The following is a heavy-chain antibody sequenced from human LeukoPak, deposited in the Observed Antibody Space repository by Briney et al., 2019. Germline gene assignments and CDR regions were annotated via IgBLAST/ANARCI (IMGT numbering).Heavy chain of an antibody. D-gene: IGHD3-22*01. CDR3: ARSSSGYYYELGDAFDI. CDR1: GFTFSSYE. J-gene: IGHJ3*02. V-gene: IGHV3-48*03. CDR2: ISSSGSTI. Sequence: GGSLRLSCAASGFTFSSYEMNWVRQAPGKGLEWVSYISSSGSTIYYADSVKGRFTISRDNAKNSLYLQMNSLRAEDTAVYYCARSSSGYYYELGDAFDIWGQGTMVTVSS.